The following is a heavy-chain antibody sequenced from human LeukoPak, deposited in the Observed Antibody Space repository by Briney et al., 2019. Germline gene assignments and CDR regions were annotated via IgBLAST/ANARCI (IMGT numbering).Heavy chain of an antibody. D-gene: IGHD3-16*02. CDR2: INHSGST. CDR3: ARIPHYVWGSYRRDAFDI. J-gene: IGHJ3*02. CDR1: GGSFSGYY. Sequence: PSETLSLTCAVYGGSFSGYYLSWIRQPPGKGLEWIGEINHSGSTNYNPSLKSRVTISVDTSKNQFSRKLSSVTAADTAVYYCARIPHYVWGSYRRDAFDIWGQGTMVTVSS. V-gene: IGHV4-34*01.